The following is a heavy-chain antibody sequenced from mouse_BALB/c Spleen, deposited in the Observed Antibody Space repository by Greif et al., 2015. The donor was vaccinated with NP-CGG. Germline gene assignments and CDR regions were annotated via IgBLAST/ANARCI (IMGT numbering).Heavy chain of an antibody. J-gene: IGHJ4*01. CDR2: INPYNDGT. D-gene: IGHD1-1*01. CDR3: ARSEGSSLYDAMDY. Sequence: EVQLVESGPELVKPGASVKMSRKASGYTFTSYVMHWVKQKPGQGLEWIGYINPYNDGTKYNEKFKGKATLTSDKSSSTAYMELSSLTAEDSAFYYCARSEGSSLYDAMDYWCQGTSVTVSP. V-gene: IGHV1-14*01. CDR1: GYTFTSYV.